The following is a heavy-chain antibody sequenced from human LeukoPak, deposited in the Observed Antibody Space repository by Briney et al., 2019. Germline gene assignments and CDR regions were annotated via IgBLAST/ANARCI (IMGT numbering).Heavy chain of an antibody. V-gene: IGHV4-34*01. CDR3: ARRYYYNLGSFPFDF. CDR1: GGPFSGYF. J-gene: IGHJ4*02. D-gene: IGHD3-10*01. CDR2: IHNSGTT. Sequence: SETLSLTCAVSGGPFSGYFWSWIRQSSGKGLEWIGEIHNSGTTNYNPSLKSRVSISEDTSKNHFYLNLSSVTAADTAVYYCARRYYYNLGSFPFDFWGQGTLVTVSS.